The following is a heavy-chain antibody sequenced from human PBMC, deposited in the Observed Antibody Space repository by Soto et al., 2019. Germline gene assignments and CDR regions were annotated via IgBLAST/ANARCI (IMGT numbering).Heavy chain of an antibody. D-gene: IGHD1-26*01. CDR2: ISGSGGST. Sequence: GGSLRLSCAASGFTLSSYAMSWVRQAPGKGLEWVSAISGSGGSTYYADSVKGRFTISRDNSKNTLYLQMNSLRAEDTAVYYCAKSRKWELLGSFDYWGQGTLVTVSS. CDR1: GFTLSSYA. J-gene: IGHJ4*02. V-gene: IGHV3-23*01. CDR3: AKSRKWELLGSFDY.